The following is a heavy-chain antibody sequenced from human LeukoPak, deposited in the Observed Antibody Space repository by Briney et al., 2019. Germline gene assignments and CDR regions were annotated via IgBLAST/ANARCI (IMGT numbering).Heavy chain of an antibody. V-gene: IGHV3-48*01. CDR3: ARDQGDDIAAAGTTGDY. CDR2: ISSSSSTI. D-gene: IGHD6-13*01. J-gene: IGHJ4*02. CDR1: GFTFSSYS. Sequence: GGSLRLSCAASGFTFSSYSMNWVRQAPGKGLEWVSYISSSSSTIYYADSVKGRFTISRDNAKNSLYPQMNSLRAEDTAVYYCARDQGDDIAAAGTTGDYWGQGTLVTVSS.